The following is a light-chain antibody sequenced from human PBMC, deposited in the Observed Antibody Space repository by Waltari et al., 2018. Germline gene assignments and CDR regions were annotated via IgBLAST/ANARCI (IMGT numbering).Light chain of an antibody. Sequence: SYVLTQAPSVSVAPGETARITCGGNNIADKNVPWYQQKPGQAPVLVIVYDSDRPSGIPERFSGSNSGNTATLTISRAEAGDEADYYCQVWDTSIDLSVFGTGTKVTVL. CDR3: QVWDTSIDLSV. V-gene: IGLV3-21*04. J-gene: IGLJ1*01. CDR2: YDS. CDR1: NIADKN.